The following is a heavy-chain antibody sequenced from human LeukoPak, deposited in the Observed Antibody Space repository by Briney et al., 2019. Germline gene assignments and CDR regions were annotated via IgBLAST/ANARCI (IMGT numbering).Heavy chain of an antibody. CDR3: ARLEVIAYYFDY. J-gene: IGHJ4*02. CDR1: GYTFTSYG. CDR2: INPSGGST. Sequence: ASVKVSCKASGYTFTSYGISWVRQAPGQGLEWMGIINPSGGSTSYAQKFQGRVTMTRDTSTSTIYMELSSLRSEDTAVYYCARLEVIAYYFDYWGQGTLVTVSS. V-gene: IGHV1-46*01. D-gene: IGHD2-21*01.